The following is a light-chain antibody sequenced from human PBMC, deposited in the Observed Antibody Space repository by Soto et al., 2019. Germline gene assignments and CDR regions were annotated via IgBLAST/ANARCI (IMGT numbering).Light chain of an antibody. Sequence: VRMTQSPSSLSASTGDRVSITFRATQDIGSYLAWYQQIPGKAPKLLIYDASTLQSGVPSRFRGSGSGTDFTLTISYLQSEDFGTYYCQQFYNYPRTFGQGTKVDIK. CDR1: QDIGSY. J-gene: IGKJ1*01. CDR3: QQFYNYPRT. CDR2: DAS. V-gene: IGKV1-8*01.